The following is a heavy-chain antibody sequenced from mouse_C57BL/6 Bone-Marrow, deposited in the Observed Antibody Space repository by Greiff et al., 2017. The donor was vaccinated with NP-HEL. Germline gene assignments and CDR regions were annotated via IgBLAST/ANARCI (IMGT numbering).Heavy chain of an antibody. CDR1: GYTFTSYW. CDR2: IHPNSGST. CDR3: AIRGGNYYCFDY. Sequence: QVQLKQSGAELVKPGASVKLSCKASGYTFTSYWMHWVKQRPGQGLEWIGMIHPNSGSTNYNEKFKSKATLTVDKSSSTAYMQLSSLTSEDSAVYYCAIRGGNYYCFDYWGQGTTLTVSS. V-gene: IGHV1-64*01. D-gene: IGHD2-1*01. J-gene: IGHJ2*01.